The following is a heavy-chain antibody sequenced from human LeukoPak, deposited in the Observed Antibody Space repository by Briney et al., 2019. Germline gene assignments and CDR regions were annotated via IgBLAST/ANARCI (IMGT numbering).Heavy chain of an antibody. CDR3: AREGCSGGSCYYGMDV. D-gene: IGHD2-15*01. V-gene: IGHV5-51*01. J-gene: IGHJ6*02. CDR1: GYSFTSYW. Sequence: GESLKISCKGSGYSFTSYWIGGGRQLPGKGLEGMGIIYPGDSDTRYSPSFQGQVTISADKSISTAYLQWSSLKASDTAMYYCAREGCSGGSCYYGMDVWGQGTTVTVSS. CDR2: IYPGDSDT.